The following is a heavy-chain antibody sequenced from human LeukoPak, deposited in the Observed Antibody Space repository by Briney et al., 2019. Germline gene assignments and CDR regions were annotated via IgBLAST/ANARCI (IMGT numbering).Heavy chain of an antibody. J-gene: IGHJ5*02. CDR2: INHSGST. Sequence: SETLSLTCTVSGGSISSYYWSWIRQPPGKGLEWIGEINHSGSTNNNPSIKSRVTISVDTSKNQFSLKLSSVTAADTAVYYCARGGGGMRIYGKNWFDPWGQGTQVTVSS. D-gene: IGHD3-16*01. V-gene: IGHV4-34*01. CDR3: ARGGGGMRIYGKNWFDP. CDR1: GGSISSYY.